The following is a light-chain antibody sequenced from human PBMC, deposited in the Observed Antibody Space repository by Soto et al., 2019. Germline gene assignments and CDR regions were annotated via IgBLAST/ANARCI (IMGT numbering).Light chain of an antibody. CDR1: SSNIGAGYD. V-gene: IGLV1-40*01. J-gene: IGLJ1*01. CDR2: GNN. Sequence: QSVLTQPPSVSGAPGQRVTFSCTGSSSNIGAGYDVHWYQQLPGTAPKLLIYGNNNRPSGVPDRFSGSKSGTSASLAITGLQAEDEADYYCQSYDRSLRACVFGTGTKLTVL. CDR3: QSYDRSLRACV.